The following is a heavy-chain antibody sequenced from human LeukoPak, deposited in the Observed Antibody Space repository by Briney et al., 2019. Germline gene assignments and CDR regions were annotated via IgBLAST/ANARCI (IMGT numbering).Heavy chain of an antibody. CDR2: INSDASVT. CDR3: ARATAVAGTSVGVDA. Sequence: GGTLRLSCAASGFTFSSYGMSWVRQAPGKGLVWVSRINSDASVTTYADSVKGRFTISRDNAKNTLYLQMNSLRAEDTAVYYCARATAVAGTSVGVDAWGQGILVTVS. D-gene: IGHD6-19*01. CDR1: GFTFSSYG. J-gene: IGHJ4*02. V-gene: IGHV3-74*01.